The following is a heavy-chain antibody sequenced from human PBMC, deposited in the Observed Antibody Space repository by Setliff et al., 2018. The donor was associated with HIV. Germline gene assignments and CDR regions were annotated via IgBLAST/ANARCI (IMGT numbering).Heavy chain of an antibody. CDR2: INAGSGDT. CDR1: GYTFTKSV. J-gene: IGHJ5*02. V-gene: IGHV1-3*01. D-gene: IGHD3-10*01. Sequence: ASVKVSCKASGYTFTKSVIHWVRQAPGQRLEWMGWINAGSGDTRYSRKFQGRVTITSDSVAPMVFLTLSSLRSEDTALYYCAGDWLMIRGVSWFDPWGQGTLVTVSS. CDR3: AGDWLMIRGVSWFDP.